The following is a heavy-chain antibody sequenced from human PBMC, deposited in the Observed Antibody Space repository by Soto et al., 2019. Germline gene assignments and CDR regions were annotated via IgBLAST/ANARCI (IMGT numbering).Heavy chain of an antibody. CDR1: GFTFSTYA. CDR3: AKDPNGDYVGAFDF. D-gene: IGHD4-17*01. CDR2: ITGSGAPA. V-gene: IGHV3-23*01. J-gene: IGHJ3*01. Sequence: EVQLLESGGGLVQPGQSLRISCAASGFTFSTYALTWVRQPPGKGLAWVAAITGSGAPANYADSVKGRFTISRDNSKNTLYLQMNSLTAEDTAVYFCAKDPNGDYVGAFDFWGRGTMVTVSS.